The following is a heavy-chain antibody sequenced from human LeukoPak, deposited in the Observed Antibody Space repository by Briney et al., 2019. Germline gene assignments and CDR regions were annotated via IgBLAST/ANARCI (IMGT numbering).Heavy chain of an antibody. D-gene: IGHD1-26*01. CDR1: GGTFSSYA. Sequence: ASVKVSCKASGGTFSSYAISWVRQAPGQGLEWMGRIIPILGIANYAQKFQGRVTITADKSTSTAYMELSSLRSEDTAVYYCARINSGSYFVWFDPWGQGTLVTVSS. CDR2: IIPILGIA. CDR3: ARINSGSYFVWFDP. J-gene: IGHJ5*02. V-gene: IGHV1-69*04.